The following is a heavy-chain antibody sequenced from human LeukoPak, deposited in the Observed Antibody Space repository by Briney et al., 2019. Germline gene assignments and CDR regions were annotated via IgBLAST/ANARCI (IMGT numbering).Heavy chain of an antibody. CDR2: IYAGGST. Sequence: GGSLRLSCAASGFTVSSNYMSWVRQPPGKGLEWVSVIYAGGSTYYGDSVKGRFTISRDDSKNTLYLQMNSLRAEDTAVYYCARDFSLARPLDPFDMWGQGTMVTVSS. CDR3: ARDFSLARPLDPFDM. D-gene: IGHD6-6*01. J-gene: IGHJ3*02. CDR1: GFTVSSNY. V-gene: IGHV3-53*01.